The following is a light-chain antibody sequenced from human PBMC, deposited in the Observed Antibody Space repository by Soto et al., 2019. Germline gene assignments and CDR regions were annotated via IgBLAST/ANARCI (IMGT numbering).Light chain of an antibody. CDR2: DDS. CDR1: RVGTES. CDR3: QLWDTISDRDV. V-gene: IGLV3-21*02. J-gene: IGLJ1*01. Sequence: SYELTQPPSVSVAPGQTARITCGGGRVGTESVHWYQQKPGQAPVLVVYDDSNRPSGIPERFSGSNSANTATPTITRVAAGDEADYYCQLWDTISDRDVFGTGTKVTVL.